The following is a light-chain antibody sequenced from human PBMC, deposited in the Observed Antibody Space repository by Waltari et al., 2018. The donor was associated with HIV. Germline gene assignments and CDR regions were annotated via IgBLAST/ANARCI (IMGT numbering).Light chain of an antibody. V-gene: IGLV3-25*03. CDR2: KDT. Sequence: YEFTQPPSVSVSPGQTARITCSGSELPKKYSHWFRQKPGQPPILLIYKDTERPSGISQRFSASKSGTTVTLTINEVQAEDEADYLCQSTDRSGTWVFGGGTRLAVL. CDR3: QSTDRSGTWV. J-gene: IGLJ3*02. CDR1: ELPKKY.